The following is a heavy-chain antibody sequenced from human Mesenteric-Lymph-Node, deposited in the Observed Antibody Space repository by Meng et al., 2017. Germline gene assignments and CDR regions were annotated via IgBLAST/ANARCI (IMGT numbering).Heavy chain of an antibody. D-gene: IGHD3-9*01. CDR2: INPNNGDT. CDR1: GYIFIGYY. CDR3: ARDRYDILTGGYRIFDY. J-gene: IGHJ4*02. V-gene: IGHV1-2*02. Sequence: ASVKVSCKTSGYIFIGYYIHWVRQAPGQGLEWMGWINPNNGDTHYAQKFQGRVTMTRDMSTSTAYMELRSLRSDDTAVYYCARDRYDILTGGYRIFDYWGQGTLVTVSS.